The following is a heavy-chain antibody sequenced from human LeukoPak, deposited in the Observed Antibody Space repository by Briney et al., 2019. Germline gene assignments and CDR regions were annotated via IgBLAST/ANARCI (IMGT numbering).Heavy chain of an antibody. CDR1: GGSISSYY. D-gene: IGHD3-10*01. J-gene: IGHJ4*02. CDR2: IYYSGST. Sequence: SETLSLTCTVSGGSISSYYWSWIRQPPGKGLEWIGYIYYSGSTNYNPSLKSRVTISVDTSKNQFSLKLSSVTAADTAVYYCARDGAGLLWFGELSHWGQGTLVTVSS. CDR3: ARDGAGLLWFGELSH. V-gene: IGHV4-59*01.